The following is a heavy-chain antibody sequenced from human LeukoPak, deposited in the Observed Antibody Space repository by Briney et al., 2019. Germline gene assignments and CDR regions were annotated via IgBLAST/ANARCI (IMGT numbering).Heavy chain of an antibody. Sequence: PGGSLRLSCAASGFTFSSYGMHWVRQAPGKGLEWVAVISYDGSNKYYADSVKGRFTISRDNSKNTLYLQMNSLRAEDTAVYYCEKARGSIDYWGQGTLVTVSS. CDR1: GFTFSSYG. CDR3: EKARGSIDY. J-gene: IGHJ4*02. CDR2: ISYDGSNK. D-gene: IGHD2-15*01. V-gene: IGHV3-30*18.